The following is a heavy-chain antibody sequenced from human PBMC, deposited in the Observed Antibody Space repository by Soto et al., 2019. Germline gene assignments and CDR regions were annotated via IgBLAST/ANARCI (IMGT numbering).Heavy chain of an antibody. CDR3: AREPNSFDY. Sequence: QVQLVQSGAEVKKPGASVKVSCKASGYTFTSYGISWVRQAPGQGLEWLGWISAYNGNTKYAQKLQGRVTMTTDTSKSTAYMELSSLSSDATAVYYCAREPNSFDYWGQGTLVTVSS. CDR1: GYTFTSYG. V-gene: IGHV1-18*01. J-gene: IGHJ4*02. CDR2: ISAYNGNT.